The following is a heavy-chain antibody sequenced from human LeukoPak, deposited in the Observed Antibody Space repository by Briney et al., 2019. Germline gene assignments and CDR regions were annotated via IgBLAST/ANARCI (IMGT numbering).Heavy chain of an antibody. CDR3: AKEQAREYSTVNWFDP. Sequence: PGGSLRLSCAASGFTFSSYAMSWVRQAPGKGLEWVSAISGSGGSTYYADSVKGRFTISRDNSKNTLYPQMNSLRAEDTAVYYCAKEQAREYSTVNWFDPWGQGTLVTVSS. V-gene: IGHV3-23*01. CDR1: GFTFSSYA. D-gene: IGHD4-11*01. CDR2: ISGSGGST. J-gene: IGHJ5*02.